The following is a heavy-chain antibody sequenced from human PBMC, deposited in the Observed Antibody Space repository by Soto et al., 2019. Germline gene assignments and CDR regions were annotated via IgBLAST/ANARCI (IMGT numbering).Heavy chain of an antibody. Sequence: EVQLVESGGGLVQPGGSMRLSCAASGFTFSSYSMNWVRQAPGKGLEWVSYISSSSSTIYYADSVMGRFTISRNNAKKSLYLQMNSLRAEDTDVYYCARANYYGSPGDFDYWGQGTLVTVSS. V-gene: IGHV3-48*01. CDR2: ISSSSSTI. J-gene: IGHJ4*02. CDR1: GFTFSSYS. CDR3: ARANYYGSPGDFDY. D-gene: IGHD3-10*01.